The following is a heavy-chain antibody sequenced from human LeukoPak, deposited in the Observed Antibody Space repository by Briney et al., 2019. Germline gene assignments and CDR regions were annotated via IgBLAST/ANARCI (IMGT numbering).Heavy chain of an antibody. Sequence: ASVKVSCKASGYTFTSYAMHWVRQAPGQRLEWMGWINAGNGDTEYSQKFQGRVTSTRDTSANTVYMDLRSLRSEDTAVYYCARVVTRLREGAYQYDLDVWGQGTTVTVSS. CDR2: INAGNGDT. J-gene: IGHJ6*02. CDR3: ARVVTRLREGAYQYDLDV. D-gene: IGHD3-16*01. V-gene: IGHV1-3*01. CDR1: GYTFTSYA.